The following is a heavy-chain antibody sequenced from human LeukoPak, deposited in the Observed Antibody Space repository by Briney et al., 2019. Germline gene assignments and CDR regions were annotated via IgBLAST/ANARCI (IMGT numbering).Heavy chain of an antibody. V-gene: IGHV4-30-4*01. Sequence: PSETLSLTCTVSGGSISSGDYYWSWIRQPPGKGLEWIGYIYYSGSTYYNPSLKSRVTISVDTSKNQFSLKLSSVTAADTAVYYCARDSPLIAAEGYWGQGTLVTVSS. CDR1: GGSISSGDYY. CDR3: ARDSPLIAAEGY. CDR2: IYYSGST. D-gene: IGHD6-13*01. J-gene: IGHJ4*02.